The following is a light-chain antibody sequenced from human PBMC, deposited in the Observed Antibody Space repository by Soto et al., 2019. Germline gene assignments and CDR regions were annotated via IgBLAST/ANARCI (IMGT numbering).Light chain of an antibody. Sequence: QSALTQPASVSGSPGQSVTISCTGTSSDVATYNHVSWYQQHPGKAPKLMIYDVSNRPSGVSNRFSGSKSGNTASLTISGLQAEDEADYYCSSYTTSKTAVFGGGTQLTVL. CDR1: SSDVATYNH. CDR2: DVS. J-gene: IGLJ7*01. V-gene: IGLV2-14*03. CDR3: SSYTTSKTAV.